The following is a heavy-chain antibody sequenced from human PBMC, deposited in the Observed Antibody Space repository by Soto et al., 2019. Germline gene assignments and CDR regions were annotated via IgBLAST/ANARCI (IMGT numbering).Heavy chain of an antibody. CDR2: ISGSSTST. V-gene: IGHV3-23*01. J-gene: IGHJ4*02. D-gene: IGHD3-16*01. Sequence: PGGSLRLSCAASGFSFNFYAMNWVRQAPGKGLEWVSAISGSSTSTYYADSVRGRFTISRDNSKNTLYLQMNSLKAEDTAVYFCAKDQTLWDNWGQGTLVTVSS. CDR3: AKDQTLWDN. CDR1: GFSFNFYA.